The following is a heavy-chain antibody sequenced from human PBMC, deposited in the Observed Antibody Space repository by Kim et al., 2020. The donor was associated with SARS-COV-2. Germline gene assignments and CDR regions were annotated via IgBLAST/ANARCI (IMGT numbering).Heavy chain of an antibody. CDR2: IRSKANSYAT. CDR1: GFTFSGSA. Sequence: GRSLRLSCAASGFTFSGSAMHWVRQASGKGLEWVGRIRSKANSYATAYAASVKGRFTISRDDSKNTAYLQMNSLKTEDTAVYYCTRHLDPYSSGWNYYYYYGRDVWGQGTTVTVSS. J-gene: IGHJ6*02. D-gene: IGHD6-19*01. V-gene: IGHV3-73*01. CDR3: TRHLDPYSSGWNYYYYYGRDV.